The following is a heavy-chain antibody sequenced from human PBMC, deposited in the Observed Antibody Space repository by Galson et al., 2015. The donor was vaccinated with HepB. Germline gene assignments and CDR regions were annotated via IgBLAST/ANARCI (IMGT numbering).Heavy chain of an antibody. V-gene: IGHV1-18*01. CDR1: GYTFTNNG. Sequence: SVKVSCKASGYTFTNNGISWVRQAPGQGFEWMGWISGYNGKTNYAQKFQGRVTVTTETSTSTAYMELRSLRSDDTAVYYCARDKVEMATICDHWGQGTQVTVSS. J-gene: IGHJ4*02. CDR3: ARDKVEMATICDH. CDR2: ISGYNGKT. D-gene: IGHD5-24*01.